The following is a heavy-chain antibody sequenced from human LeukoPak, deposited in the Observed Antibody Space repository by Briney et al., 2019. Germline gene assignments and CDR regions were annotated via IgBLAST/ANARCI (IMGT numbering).Heavy chain of an antibody. J-gene: IGHJ6*03. CDR2: INHRAST. Sequence: RASETLSLTCAVYGGSFSGYYWSWIRQPPGKGLEWTGEINHRASTNYNPPLKSRVTISVYTSKNQFSLKLSSVTAADTAVYYCARQRRIAVAGNYYYYYMDVWGKGTTVTISS. CDR1: GGSFSGYY. D-gene: IGHD6-19*01. V-gene: IGHV4-34*01. CDR3: ARQRRIAVAGNYYYYYMDV.